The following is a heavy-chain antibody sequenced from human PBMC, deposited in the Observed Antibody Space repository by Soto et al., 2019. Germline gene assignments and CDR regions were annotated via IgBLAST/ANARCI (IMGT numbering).Heavy chain of an antibody. CDR3: ASESSSYNWFDP. V-gene: IGHV3-48*02. Sequence: EVQLVESGGGLVQPGGSLRLSCAASGFTFSSYSMNWFRQAPGKGLEWVSYISISSSTIYYADAVKGRFTISRDNAKNSLYLQMNSLRDEDTAVYYCASESSSYNWFDPWGQGTLVTVSS. D-gene: IGHD6-13*01. J-gene: IGHJ5*02. CDR2: ISISSSTI. CDR1: GFTFSSYS.